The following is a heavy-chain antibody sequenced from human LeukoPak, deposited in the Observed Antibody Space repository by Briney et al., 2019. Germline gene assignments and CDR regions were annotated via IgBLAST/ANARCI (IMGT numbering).Heavy chain of an antibody. Sequence: GGSLRLSCAASGFTFSSYAMSWVRQAPGKGLEWVSAISGSGGSTYYADSVKGRFTISRDNSKNTLYLQMNSLRAEDTAVYYCAEDHESHGDYPIDYWGQGTLVTVSS. CDR2: ISGSGGST. J-gene: IGHJ4*02. CDR1: GFTFSSYA. CDR3: AEDHESHGDYPIDY. D-gene: IGHD4-17*01. V-gene: IGHV3-23*01.